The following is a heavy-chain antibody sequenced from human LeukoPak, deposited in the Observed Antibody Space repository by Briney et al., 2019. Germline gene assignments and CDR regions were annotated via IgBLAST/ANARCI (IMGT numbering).Heavy chain of an antibody. D-gene: IGHD4-17*01. J-gene: IGHJ4*02. Sequence: GGSLRLSCAASGFTFSSYSMNWVRQAPGKGLEWVSYISSSSSTIYYADSVKGRFTISRDNAKNSLYLQMNSLRAEDTAVYYCAREGSHGDYSYWGQGTLVTVSS. CDR3: AREGSHGDYSY. CDR2: ISSSSSTI. CDR1: GFTFSSYS. V-gene: IGHV3-48*04.